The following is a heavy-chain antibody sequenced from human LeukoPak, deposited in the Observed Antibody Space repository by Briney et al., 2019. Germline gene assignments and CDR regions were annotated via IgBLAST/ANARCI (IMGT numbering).Heavy chain of an antibody. D-gene: IGHD7-27*01. CDR1: GYTFTDHY. V-gene: IGHV1-2*02. J-gene: IGHJ2*01. CDR2: INPKSGDT. CDR3: GVHWGSGYYFDL. Sequence: ASVKVSCKASGYTFTDHYVHWVRQTPGQGLEWMRWINPKSGDTNYAQKFQGRVTMTRDTSIVTAYMELSSLTSDDTGVYYCGVHWGSGYYFDLWGRGILVTVSS.